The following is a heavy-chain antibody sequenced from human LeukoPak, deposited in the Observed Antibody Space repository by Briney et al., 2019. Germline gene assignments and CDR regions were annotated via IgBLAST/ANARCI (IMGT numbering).Heavy chain of an antibody. Sequence: GGSLRLSCAASGFTFSSYAMHWVRQAPGKGLEWVAVISYDGSNKYYADSVKGRFTISRDNSKNTLYLQMNSLRAEDTAVYYCARDQPLGDWGQGTLVTVSS. CDR3: ARDQPLGD. D-gene: IGHD1-14*01. V-gene: IGHV3-30*14. J-gene: IGHJ4*02. CDR1: GFTFSSYA. CDR2: ISYDGSNK.